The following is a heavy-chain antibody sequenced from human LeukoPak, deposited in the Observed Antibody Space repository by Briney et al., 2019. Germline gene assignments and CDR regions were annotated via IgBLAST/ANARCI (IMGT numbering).Heavy chain of an antibody. Sequence: GGSLRLSCAASGFTFSSYGMHWVRQAPGKGLEWVTFIRYDGSNKYYADSVKGRFTISRDNSKNTLYLQMNSLRAEDTAVYYCTKDSRRRKTYYYDSSALYFFDYWGQGTLVTVSS. J-gene: IGHJ4*02. D-gene: IGHD3-22*01. CDR1: GFTFSSYG. V-gene: IGHV3-30*02. CDR3: TKDSRRRKTYYYDSSALYFFDY. CDR2: IRYDGSNK.